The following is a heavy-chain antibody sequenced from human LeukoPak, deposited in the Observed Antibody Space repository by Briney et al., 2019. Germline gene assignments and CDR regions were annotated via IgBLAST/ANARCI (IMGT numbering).Heavy chain of an antibody. Sequence: PSETLSLTCTVSGGSISSYYWSWIRQPAGKGLEWIGRIYTSGSTNYNPSLKSRVTMSVDTSENHFSLRLNSVTAADTAVYYCVRTIPQGSGDYWGQGTLVTVSS. J-gene: IGHJ4*02. CDR2: IYTSGST. CDR3: VRTIPQGSGDY. D-gene: IGHD3-10*01. V-gene: IGHV4-4*07. CDR1: GGSISSYY.